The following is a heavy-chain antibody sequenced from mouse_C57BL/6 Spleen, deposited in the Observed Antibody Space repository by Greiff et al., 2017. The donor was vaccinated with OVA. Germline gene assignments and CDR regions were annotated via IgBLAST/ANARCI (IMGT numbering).Heavy chain of an antibody. V-gene: IGHV6-3*01. Sequence: EVKLEESGGGLVQPGGSMKLSCVASGFTFSNYWMNWVRQSPEKGLEWVAQIRLKSDNYATHYAESVKGRFTISRDDSKSSVYLQMNNLRAEDTGIYYCTGPIYYYGSSPAYWGQGTLVTVSA. CDR2: IRLKSDNYAT. CDR3: TGPIYYYGSSPAY. CDR1: GFTFSNYW. D-gene: IGHD1-1*01. J-gene: IGHJ3*01.